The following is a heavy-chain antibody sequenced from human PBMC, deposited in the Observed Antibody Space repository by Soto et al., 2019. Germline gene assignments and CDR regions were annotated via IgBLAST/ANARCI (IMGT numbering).Heavy chain of an antibody. CDR3: ARGQGYYYYVIDF. CDR1: GYSFTSYW. Sequence: GESLKISCKGSGYSFTSYWIGWVRQMPGKGLEWMGIIYPGDSDTRYSPSFQGQVTISADKSISAAYLQWSSLKASDTAMYYCARGQGYYYYVIDFWGKRSSDTGSS. CDR2: IYPGDSDT. V-gene: IGHV5-51*01. J-gene: IGHJ6*04.